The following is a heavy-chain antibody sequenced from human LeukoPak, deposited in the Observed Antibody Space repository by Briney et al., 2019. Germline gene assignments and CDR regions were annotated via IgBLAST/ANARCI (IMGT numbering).Heavy chain of an antibody. CDR3: AKLAGSYGLYYYYYYYMDV. D-gene: IGHD5-18*01. V-gene: IGHV3-23*01. Sequence: PGGSLRLSCAASGFTFSSYAMSWVRQAPGKGLEWVSGISGSGGSTYYADSVKGRFTISRDNSKNTLYLQMNSLRAEDTAVYYCAKLAGSYGLYYYYYYYMDVWGKGTTVTISS. J-gene: IGHJ6*03. CDR2: ISGSGGST. CDR1: GFTFSSYA.